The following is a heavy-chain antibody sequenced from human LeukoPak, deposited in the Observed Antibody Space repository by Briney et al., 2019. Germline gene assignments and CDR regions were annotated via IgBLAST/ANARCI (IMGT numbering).Heavy chain of an antibody. D-gene: IGHD5-12*01. CDR3: ARASRNRGWGYDY. CDR2: INWSGSYT. V-gene: IGHV3-20*04. CDR1: GLIFDDYD. Sequence: PGESLRLSCAASGLIFDDYDMTWVREAPGKAGEWVSDINWSGSYTGYADSVKGRFTISRDNAKNSLYLQMNSLRSEDTAVYYCARASRNRGWGYDYWGQGTLVTASS. J-gene: IGHJ4*02.